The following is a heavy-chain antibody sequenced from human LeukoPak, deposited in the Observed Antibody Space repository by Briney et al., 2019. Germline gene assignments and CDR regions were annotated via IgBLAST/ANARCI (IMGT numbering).Heavy chain of an antibody. V-gene: IGHV1-69*13. J-gene: IGHJ6*02. CDR2: IIPIFGTA. D-gene: IGHD4-17*01. CDR1: GGTFSSYA. Sequence: ASVKVSCKASGGTFSSYAISWVRQALGQGVEWMGGIIPIFGTANYAQKFQGRVTITADESTSTAYMELSSLRSEDTAVYYCAREGYDYGVERGEYGMDVWGQGTTVTVSS. CDR3: AREGYDYGVERGEYGMDV.